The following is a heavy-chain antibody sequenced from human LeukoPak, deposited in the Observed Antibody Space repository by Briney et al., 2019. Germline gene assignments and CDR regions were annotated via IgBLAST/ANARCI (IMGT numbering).Heavy chain of an antibody. D-gene: IGHD2-2*03. J-gene: IGHJ6*03. CDR3: ARVCGRLAEFGYCSSTSCDYYMDV. V-gene: IGHV4-38-2*02. CDR2: IYHSGST. CDR1: GYSISSGYY. Sequence: PSETLSLTCTVSGYSISSGYYWGWIRQPPGKGLEWIGSIYHSGSTYYNPSLKSRVTISVDTSKNQFSLKLSSVTAADTAVYYCARVCGRLAEFGYCSSTSCDYYMDVWGKGTTVTVSS.